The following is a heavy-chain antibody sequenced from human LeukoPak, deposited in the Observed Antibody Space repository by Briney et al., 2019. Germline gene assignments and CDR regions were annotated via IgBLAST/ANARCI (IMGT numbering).Heavy chain of an antibody. J-gene: IGHJ6*03. D-gene: IGHD6-13*01. CDR1: GYTFTNSY. CDR2: INPDGGNT. CDR3: ARGGRKSSWTLYYYYMDV. Sequence: GASVKVSCKASGYTFTNSYIHWVRQAPGQVLEWMGLINPDGGNTNYAQNFQGRVTLTTDTSTSTAYMELRSLRSDDTAVYYCARGGRKSSWTLYYYYMDVWGKGTTVTISS. V-gene: IGHV1-46*01.